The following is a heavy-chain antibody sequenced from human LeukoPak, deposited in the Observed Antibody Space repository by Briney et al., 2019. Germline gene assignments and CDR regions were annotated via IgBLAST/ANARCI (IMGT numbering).Heavy chain of an antibody. J-gene: IGHJ5*02. CDR2: IHPHGIF. Sequence: SETLSLTCAVPGGSCADYYCSWIRQPPGKGLEWIGEIHPHGIFYYNSSLVSRVTMSIDTSKTQFSLRLTSVTAADTAFYYCARGRDRSKAGDLWGQGSLVTVSS. CDR1: GGSCADYY. V-gene: IGHV4-34*01. CDR3: ARGRDRSKAGDL. D-gene: IGHD5-24*01.